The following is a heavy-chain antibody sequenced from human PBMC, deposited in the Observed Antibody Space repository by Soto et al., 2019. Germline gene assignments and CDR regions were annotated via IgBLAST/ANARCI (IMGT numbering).Heavy chain of an antibody. CDR2: TIPALGKT. Sequence: GASVKVSCKASGYTFTSYAMHWVRQAPGQGLEWMGGTIPALGKTHYIEKFQGRVTITVDDATRTVYMEVRDLTSEDTAIYYCARGPFRPSAMDVWGQGTTVTVSS. J-gene: IGHJ6*02. V-gene: IGHV1-3*01. D-gene: IGHD3-10*01. CDR3: ARGPFRPSAMDV. CDR1: GYTFTSYA.